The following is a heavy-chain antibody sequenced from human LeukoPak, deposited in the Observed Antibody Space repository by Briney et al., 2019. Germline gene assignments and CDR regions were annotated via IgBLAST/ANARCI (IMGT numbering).Heavy chain of an antibody. J-gene: IGHJ4*02. Sequence: PGGSLRLSCAASGLTFSTYGMSWVRQAPGKGLEWVSVISGSGGSTYYADSVKGRFTISRDNSKNTLYLQMNSLRAEDTAVYYCAKDEWELGHFDYWGQGTLVTVSS. CDR1: GLTFSTYG. CDR3: AKDEWELGHFDY. V-gene: IGHV3-23*01. D-gene: IGHD1-26*01. CDR2: ISGSGGST.